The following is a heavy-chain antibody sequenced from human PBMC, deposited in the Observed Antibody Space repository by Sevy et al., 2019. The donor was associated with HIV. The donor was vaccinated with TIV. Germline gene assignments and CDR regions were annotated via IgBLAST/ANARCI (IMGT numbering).Heavy chain of an antibody. CDR1: GFTFGDYA. V-gene: IGHV3-49*04. J-gene: IGHJ3*01. CDR3: SSEITRYSNGWYNDAFDV. Sequence: GGSLRLSCIASGFTFGDYAMSWVRQAPGKGLEWVGFIRRKSYGGTTDYAASVKGRFTKSRDDSNNTAYLQMNSLKTEDTAVYYCSSEITRYSNGWYNDAFDVWGQGTMVTVSS. D-gene: IGHD6-19*01. CDR2: IRRKSYGGTT.